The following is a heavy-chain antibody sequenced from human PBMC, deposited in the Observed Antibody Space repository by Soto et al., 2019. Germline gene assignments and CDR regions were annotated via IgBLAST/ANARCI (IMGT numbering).Heavy chain of an antibody. Sequence: QVQLVQSGAEVKKPGSSVKVSCKASGGTFSSYAISWVRQAPGQGLEWMGGIIPIFGTANYAQKFQGRVTIPXGEXTXRAYMELSSLRSEDTAVYYCARSRGVYSSSDYGMDVWGQGTTVTVSS. D-gene: IGHD6-6*01. V-gene: IGHV1-69*05. CDR3: ARSRGVYSSSDYGMDV. CDR2: IIPIFGTA. CDR1: GGTFSSYA. J-gene: IGHJ6*02.